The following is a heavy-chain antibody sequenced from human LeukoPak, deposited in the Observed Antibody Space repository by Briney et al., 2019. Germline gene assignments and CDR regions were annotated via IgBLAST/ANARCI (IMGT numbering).Heavy chain of an antibody. D-gene: IGHD6-13*01. CDR3: ARDHGVSSWYPVSSYYGMDV. CDR2: NIPILGIA. J-gene: IGHJ6*02. V-gene: IGHV1-69*04. Sequence: SVKVTCKASGGTFSSYAISWVRQAPGQGLEWMGRNIPILGIANYAQKFQGRVTITADKSTSTAYMELSSLRSEDTAVYYCARDHGVSSWYPVSSYYGMDVWGQGTTVTVSS. CDR1: GGTFSSYA.